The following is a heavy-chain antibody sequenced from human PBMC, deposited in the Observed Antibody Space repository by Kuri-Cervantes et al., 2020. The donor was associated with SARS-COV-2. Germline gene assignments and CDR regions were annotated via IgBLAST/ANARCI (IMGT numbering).Heavy chain of an antibody. J-gene: IGHJ1*01. CDR1: GGSFSGYY. Sequence: SETLSLTCAVYGGSFSGYYWSWSRQPPGKGLEWIGYISYGGSTHYNPSLGGRVTMSIDTSKNQLSLRLTSVTAADTAVYYCARDAGSRSYETEYFQRWGQGTLVTVSS. CDR3: ARDAGSRSYETEYFQR. V-gene: IGHV4-34*11. CDR2: ISYGGST. D-gene: IGHD6-13*01.